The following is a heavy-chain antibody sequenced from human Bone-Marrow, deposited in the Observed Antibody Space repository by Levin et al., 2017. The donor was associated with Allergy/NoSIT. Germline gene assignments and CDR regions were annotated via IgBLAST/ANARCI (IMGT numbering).Heavy chain of an antibody. J-gene: IGHJ4*02. V-gene: IGHV4-59*01. CDR3: AIASGGSCFDY. CDR2: IYYSGST. CDR1: GGSISSFY. D-gene: IGHD2-15*01. Sequence: SETLSLTCTVSGGSISSFYWSWIRQLPGKGLEWIGYIYYSGSTNYNPSLKSRVTISVDTSKNQFSLKLSSVTAADTAVYYGAIASGGSCFDYWGQGTLVTVSS.